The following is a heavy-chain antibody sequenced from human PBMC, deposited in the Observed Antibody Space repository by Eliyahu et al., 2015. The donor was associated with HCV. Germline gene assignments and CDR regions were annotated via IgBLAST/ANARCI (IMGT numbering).Heavy chain of an antibody. CDR1: GFXFSXXS. V-gene: IGHV3-21*01. CDR3: ARLRDDWFHRRHYFDY. D-gene: IGHD3-9*01. J-gene: IGHJ4*02. CDR2: ISSSSSYI. Sequence: EVQLVESGGGLVKPGGSLRLSCXASGFXFSXXSMNWVRQAPGKGLEWVSSISSSSSYIYYADSVKGRFTISRDNAKNSLYLQMNSLRAEDTAVYYCARLRDDWFHRRHYFDYWGQGTLVTVSS.